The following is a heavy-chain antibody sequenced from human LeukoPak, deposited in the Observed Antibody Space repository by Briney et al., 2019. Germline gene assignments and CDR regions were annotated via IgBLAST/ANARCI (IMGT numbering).Heavy chain of an antibody. D-gene: IGHD6-13*01. Sequence: GGSLRLSCAASGFTFSSYAMHWVRQAPGKGLEWVAFISSDGSNKYYADSVKGRFTISRDNSKNTLYLQMNSLRAEDTAVYYCARDLRAIAAAVFDYWGQGSLVTVYS. CDR2: ISSDGSNK. J-gene: IGHJ4*02. CDR1: GFTFSSYA. V-gene: IGHV3-30-3*01. CDR3: ARDLRAIAAAVFDY.